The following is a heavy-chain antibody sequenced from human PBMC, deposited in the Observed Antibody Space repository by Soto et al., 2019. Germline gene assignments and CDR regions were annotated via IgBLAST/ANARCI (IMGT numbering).Heavy chain of an antibody. CDR2: ISYDGSNK. D-gene: IGHD3-10*01. V-gene: IGHV3-30-3*01. CDR3: AREGPMLLWFGELSGYFDY. J-gene: IGHJ4*02. CDR1: GFTFSSYA. Sequence: XGSLRLSCAASGFTFSSYAMHWVRQAPGKGLEWVAVISYDGSNKYYADSVKGRFTISRDNSKNTLYLQMNSLRAEDTAVYYCAREGPMLLWFGELSGYFDYWGQGTLVTVSS.